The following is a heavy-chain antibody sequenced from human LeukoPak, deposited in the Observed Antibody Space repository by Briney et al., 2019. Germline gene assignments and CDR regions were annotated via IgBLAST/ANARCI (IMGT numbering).Heavy chain of an antibody. D-gene: IGHD2-21*01. CDR3: VKDRAYLRRGFDD. Sequence: PGGSLRLSCAASGFTFWNYAVGWVRQAPGKGPEWISSIINTGTATYYADSVKGRLTISRDNSMNTLYLQMNTLRVEDTALYYCVKDRAYLRRGFDDWGQGTLVTVSS. CDR2: IINTGTAT. V-gene: IGHV3-23*01. J-gene: IGHJ4*02. CDR1: GFTFWNYA.